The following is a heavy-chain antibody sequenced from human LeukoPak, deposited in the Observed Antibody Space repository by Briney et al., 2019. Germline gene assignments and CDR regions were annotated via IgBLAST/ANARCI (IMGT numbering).Heavy chain of an antibody. CDR1: GFTFSSYS. J-gene: IGHJ5*02. V-gene: IGHV3-21*01. CDR2: ISSSSSYI. CDR3: ARDRRTTEFDP. D-gene: IGHD4-17*01. Sequence: GGSLRLSCAASGFTFSSYSMNWVRQAPGKGLEWVSSISSSSSYIYYADSVKGRFTISRDNAKNSLYLQMNSLRAEDTAVYYCARDRRTTEFDPWGQGTLVTVSS.